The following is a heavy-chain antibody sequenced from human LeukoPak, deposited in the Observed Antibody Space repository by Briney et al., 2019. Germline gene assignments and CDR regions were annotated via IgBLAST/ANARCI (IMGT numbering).Heavy chain of an antibody. D-gene: IGHD6-6*01. CDR1: DGSFPGYY. J-gene: IGHJ1*01. V-gene: IGHV4-59*01. CDR2: IYHSGST. CDR3: ARGGAARLHFQN. Sequence: PSETLSLTCVVFDGSFPGYYWNWIRQPPGKGLEWIGYIYHSGSTNYNPSLQSRVTISVDTSKNQFSLNLNSVTAADTAVYYCARGGAARLHFQNWGQGTLVTVSS.